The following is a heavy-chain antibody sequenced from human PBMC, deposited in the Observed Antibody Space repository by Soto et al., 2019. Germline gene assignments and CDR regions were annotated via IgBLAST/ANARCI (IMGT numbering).Heavy chain of an antibody. D-gene: IGHD1-1*01. V-gene: IGHV1-18*01. J-gene: IGHJ4*02. CDR2: ISAHKGNT. Sequence: QVHLVQSGAEVKKPGASVKVSCKGSVYTFTSYGITWVRQAPGQGLEWMGWISAHKGNTDYAHSLQGRVTVTRDTPTSTAYMELRSLRSDDTAVYYCARGRYGDYWGQGALVTVSS. CDR1: VYTFTSYG. CDR3: ARGRYGDY.